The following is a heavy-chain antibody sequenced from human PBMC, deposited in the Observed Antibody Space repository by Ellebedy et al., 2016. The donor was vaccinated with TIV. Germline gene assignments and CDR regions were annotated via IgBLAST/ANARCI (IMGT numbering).Heavy chain of an antibody. CDR3: ARDLYITNYYDSSGYLNYGMDV. V-gene: IGHV3-33*01. J-gene: IGHJ6*02. Sequence: PGGSLRLSCAASGFTFSSYGMHWVRQAPGKGLEWVAVIWYDGSNKYYVDSVKGRFTISRDNSKNTLYLQMNSLRAEDTAVYYCARDLYITNYYDSSGYLNYGMDVWGQGTTVTVSS. D-gene: IGHD3-22*01. CDR2: IWYDGSNK. CDR1: GFTFSSYG.